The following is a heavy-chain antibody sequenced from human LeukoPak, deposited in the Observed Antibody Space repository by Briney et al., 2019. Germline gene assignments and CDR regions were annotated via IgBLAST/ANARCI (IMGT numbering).Heavy chain of an antibody. D-gene: IGHD4-17*01. Sequence: ASVKVSCKASGYTFTSYGISWVRQAPGQGLEWMGWISAYNGNTNYAQKLQGRVTMTTDTSTSTAYMELRSLRSDDTAVYYCASFHEYGDSNWFDPWGQGTLVTVSS. V-gene: IGHV1-18*01. CDR1: GYTFTSYG. CDR2: ISAYNGNT. CDR3: ASFHEYGDSNWFDP. J-gene: IGHJ5*02.